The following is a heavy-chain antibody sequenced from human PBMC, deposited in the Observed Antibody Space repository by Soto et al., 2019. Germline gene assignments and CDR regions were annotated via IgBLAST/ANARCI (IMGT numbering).Heavy chain of an antibody. Sequence: SETLSLTCNVSGGPISNYYWSWVRQPAGKGLEWVGRIYSDGATNYSPSLKSRVFMSLDMSGNQFSLQLNSVTAADTAVYYCSRVGCSNSNCQTRGMDVWGQGTTVT. J-gene: IGHJ6*02. CDR2: IYSDGAT. CDR3: SRVGCSNSNCQTRGMDV. V-gene: IGHV4-4*07. D-gene: IGHD2-2*01. CDR1: GGPISNYY.